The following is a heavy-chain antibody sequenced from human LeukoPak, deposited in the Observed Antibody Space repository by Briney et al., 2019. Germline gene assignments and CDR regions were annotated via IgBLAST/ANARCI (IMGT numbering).Heavy chain of an antibody. V-gene: IGHV3-23*01. CDR3: ANEAAAGLSDWYFDL. CDR2: ISGSGGST. Sequence: GGSLRLSCAASGFTFSSYEMNWVRQAPGKGLEWVSAISGSGGSTYYADSVKGRFTISRDNSKNTLYLQMNSLRAEDTAVYYCANEAAAGLSDWYFDLWGRGTLVTVSS. J-gene: IGHJ2*01. CDR1: GFTFSSYE. D-gene: IGHD6-13*01.